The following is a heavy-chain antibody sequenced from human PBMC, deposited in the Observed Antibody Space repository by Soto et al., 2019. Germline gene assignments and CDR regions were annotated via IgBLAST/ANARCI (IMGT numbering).Heavy chain of an antibody. CDR1: GYTFTSYA. V-gene: IGHV1-3*01. CDR3: ARGANSIFGAAGPFDY. CDR2: INAGNGNT. D-gene: IGHD3-3*01. J-gene: IGHJ4*02. Sequence: ASVKVSCKASGYTFTSYAMHWVRQAPGQRLEWMGWINAGNGNTKYSQKFQGRVTITRDTSASTAYMELSSLRSEDTAVYYCARGANSIFGAAGPFDYWGQGTLVTVSS.